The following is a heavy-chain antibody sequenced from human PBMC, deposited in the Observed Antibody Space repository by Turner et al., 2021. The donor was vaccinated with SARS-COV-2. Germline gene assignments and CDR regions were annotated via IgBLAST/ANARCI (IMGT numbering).Heavy chain of an antibody. CDR2: IYYSEST. CDR3: ARLLNPGSYYYYYYGMDV. CDR1: GCSISSSNYY. V-gene: IGHV4-39*01. Sequence: QLQLQESGPGLVKPSETLSLTCTVSGCSISSSNYYWGWIRQPPGKGLEWIGSIYYSESTYYNPSLKSRVTISVDTSKNQFSLKLSSVTAADTAVYYCARLLNPGSYYYYYYGMDVWGQGTTVTVSS. J-gene: IGHJ6*02. D-gene: IGHD3-10*01.